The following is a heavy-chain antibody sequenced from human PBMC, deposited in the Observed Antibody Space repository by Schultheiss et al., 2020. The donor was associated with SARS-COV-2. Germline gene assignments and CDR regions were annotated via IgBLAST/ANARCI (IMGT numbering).Heavy chain of an antibody. CDR3: ARDVQQQLLYYYMDV. CDR1: GGSFSGYY. Sequence: SQTLSLTCAVYGGSFSGYYWSWIRQPPGKGLEWIGYIYYSGSSNYNPSLKSRVTISIDTSKKQISLNLRSLTAADTAFYYCARDVQQQLLYYYMDVWGKGTTVTVSS. CDR2: IYYSGSS. V-gene: IGHV4-34*11. J-gene: IGHJ6*03. D-gene: IGHD6-13*01.